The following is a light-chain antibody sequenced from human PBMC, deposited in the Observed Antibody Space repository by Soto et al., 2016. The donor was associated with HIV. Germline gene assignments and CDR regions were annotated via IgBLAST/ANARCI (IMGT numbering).Light chain of an antibody. V-gene: IGLV3-19*01. CDR3: NSRDSSGNHLGV. J-gene: IGLJ1*01. CDR2: GKN. Sequence: SELTQDPAVSVALGQTVRITCQGDSLRSYYASWYQQKPGQAPVLVIYGKNNRPSGIPDRFSGSSSGNTASLTITGAQAEDESDYYCNSRDSSGNHLGVFGTGTKVTVL. CDR1: SLRSYY.